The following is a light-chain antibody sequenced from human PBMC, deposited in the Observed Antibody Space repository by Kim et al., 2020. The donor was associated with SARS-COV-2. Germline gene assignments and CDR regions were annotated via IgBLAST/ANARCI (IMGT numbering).Light chain of an antibody. Sequence: SYELTQPPSVSVAPGETARSTCGGDNIGRKTVHWYQQEPGRAPVLVIYDDSDRPSGIPDRFAGSNSGNTATLTISRVEAGDEADYYCQVWDSCSDLVVFGGGTQLTVL. CDR2: DDS. CDR3: QVWDSCSDLVV. V-gene: IGLV3-21*04. CDR1: NIGRKT. J-gene: IGLJ2*01.